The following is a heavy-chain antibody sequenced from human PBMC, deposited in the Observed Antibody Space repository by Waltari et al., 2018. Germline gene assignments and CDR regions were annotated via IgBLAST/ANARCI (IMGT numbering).Heavy chain of an antibody. D-gene: IGHD3-10*01. J-gene: IGHJ6*02. CDR1: GFPFISYN. CDR2: ISSSSNTI. V-gene: IGHV3-48*04. CDR3: ARQEITMVRGENYGMDV. Sequence: EVLLMESGGGLVQPGGYRRLSCAASGFPFISYNLTWFRQAPGKGLECVSYISSSSNTIHYADSVKGRFTISRDNTKNSLDLQMNSLRAEDTAVYYCARQEITMVRGENYGMDVWGQGTTVTVSS.